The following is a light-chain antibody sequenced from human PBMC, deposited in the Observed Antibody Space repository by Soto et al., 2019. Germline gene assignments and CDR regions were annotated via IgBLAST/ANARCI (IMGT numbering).Light chain of an antibody. CDR2: DAS. CDR3: QQFDGLPT. V-gene: IGKV1-33*01. Sequence: DIQMAQSPSSLSASVGDRVTITCQASQDINNSLNWYQQKPGKPPKLLIYDASNLQLGLPTRFSGSGYGTSFTFTISSLQAEDIATYYCQQFDGLPTFGQGTKLEI. CDR1: QDINNS. J-gene: IGKJ2*01.